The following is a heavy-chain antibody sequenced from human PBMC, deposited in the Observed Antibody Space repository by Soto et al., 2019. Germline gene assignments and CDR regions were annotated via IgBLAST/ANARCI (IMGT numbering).Heavy chain of an antibody. CDR3: ANDGTFSSISLYYFDY. V-gene: IGHV3-23*01. CDR2: ISGSGGSS. D-gene: IGHD3-3*02. J-gene: IGHJ4*02. CDR1: GFTFSPYA. Sequence: EVQLLESGGGLVQPGGSLRLSCAASGFTFSPYAMSWVRQAPGKGLEWVSAISGSGGSSYYAASVKGRFTISRDDSKNTLYLQMNSLRAEDTAVYYCANDGTFSSISLYYFDYWGLGTLVTVSS.